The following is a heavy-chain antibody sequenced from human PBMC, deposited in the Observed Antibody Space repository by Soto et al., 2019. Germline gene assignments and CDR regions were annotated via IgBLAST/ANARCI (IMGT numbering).Heavy chain of an antibody. CDR1: GFTFSSYA. CDR3: ARESVNYDFWSGYYTEPSGGMDV. V-gene: IGHV3-30-3*01. D-gene: IGHD3-3*01. CDR2: ISYDGSNK. J-gene: IGHJ6*02. Sequence: GGSLRLSCAASGFTFSSYAMHWVRQAPGKGLEWVAVISYDGSNKYYADSVKGRFTISRDNSKNTLYLQMNSLRAEDTAVYYCARESVNYDFWSGYYTEPSGGMDVWGQGTTVTVSS.